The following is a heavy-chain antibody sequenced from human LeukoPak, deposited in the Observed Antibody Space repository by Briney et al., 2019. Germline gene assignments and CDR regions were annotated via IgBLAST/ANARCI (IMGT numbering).Heavy chain of an antibody. J-gene: IGHJ4*02. CDR1: GFTFSDYS. CDR3: ARGPFSSSWSEIDY. CDR2: ISGDSRYI. Sequence: GGSLTLSCAASGFTFSDYSLNWVRQAPGKGLEWVSCISGDSRYIYYADSLKGRSTISRDNAQNSLYLHMNNLRAEDTAVYYCARGPFSSSWSEIDYWGQGTLVTVSS. D-gene: IGHD6-13*01. V-gene: IGHV3-21*06.